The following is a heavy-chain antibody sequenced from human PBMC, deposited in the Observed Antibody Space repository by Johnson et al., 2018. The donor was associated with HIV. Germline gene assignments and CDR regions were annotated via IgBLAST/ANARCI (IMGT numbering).Heavy chain of an antibody. V-gene: IGHV3-66*02. CDR3: AKGGVAAAKGAFDS. D-gene: IGHD6-25*01. Sequence: VQLVESGGGLVQPGGSLRLSCAASGFTVSSNYMIWVRQAPGKGLEWVSVIYSGGSTYYADSVKGRFTISRDNSKNSLYLQMNSLRTEDTALYYCAKGGVAAAKGAFDSWGHGTLVTVSS. CDR2: IYSGGST. J-gene: IGHJ3*02. CDR1: GFTVSSNY.